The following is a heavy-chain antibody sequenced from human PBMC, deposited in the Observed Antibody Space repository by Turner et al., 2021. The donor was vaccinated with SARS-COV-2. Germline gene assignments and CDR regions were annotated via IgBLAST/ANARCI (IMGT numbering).Heavy chain of an antibody. V-gene: IGHV1-69*10. J-gene: IGHJ4*02. Sequence: QVLLVQSGAVVKKAGSSVTVACTASGGTFSSYTISWVRHAAGQGLEGMGGIIPILAITNYAQKFQGRVTITADKSTSTAYIEQSSLRSEDTAVYYGARDLNSGYGDYTGWGQGTLVTVSS. CDR2: IIPILAIT. CDR3: ARDLNSGYGDYTG. CDR1: GGTFSSYT. D-gene: IGHD4-17*01.